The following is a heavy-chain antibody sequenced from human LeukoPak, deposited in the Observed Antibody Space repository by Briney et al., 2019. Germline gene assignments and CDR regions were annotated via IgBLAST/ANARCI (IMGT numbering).Heavy chain of an antibody. J-gene: IGHJ4*02. CDR1: GGSISSYY. CDR2: VSYSGST. V-gene: IGHV4-59*01. D-gene: IGHD4-23*01. CDR3: ARDLGGNSPFDY. Sequence: PSETLSLTCTVSGGSISSYYWSWIRQPPGKGLEWIGYVSYSGSTNYNPSLKSRVTISVDTSKNQLSLKLSSVTAADTAVYYCARDLGGNSPFDYWGQGTLVTVSS.